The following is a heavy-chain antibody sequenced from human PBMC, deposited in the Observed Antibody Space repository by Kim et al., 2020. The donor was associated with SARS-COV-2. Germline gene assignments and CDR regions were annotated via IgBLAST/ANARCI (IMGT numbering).Heavy chain of an antibody. V-gene: IGHV3-23*01. CDR3: AFFSMVRGVSL. D-gene: IGHD3-10*01. J-gene: IGHJ3*01. CDR2: ISGSGGST. Sequence: GGSLRLSCAASGFTFSSYAMSWVRQAPGKGLEWVSAISGSGGSTYYADSVKGRFTISRDNSKKTLYLQMNSLRAEDTAVYYCAFFSMVRGVSLWGQGTMVTVSS. CDR1: GFTFSSYA.